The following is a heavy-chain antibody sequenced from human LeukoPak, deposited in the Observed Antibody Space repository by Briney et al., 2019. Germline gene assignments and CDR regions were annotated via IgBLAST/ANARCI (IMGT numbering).Heavy chain of an antibody. J-gene: IGHJ6*03. CDR2: IKSKTDGGTT. CDR1: GFTFSNAW. V-gene: IGHV3-15*01. Sequence: KPGGSLRLSCAASGFTFSNAWMSWVRQAPGKGLEWVGRIKSKTDGGTTDYAAPVKGRFTISRDDSKNTLYLQMNSLKTEDTAVYYCTLRYGSGTIHYYYYMDVWGKGTTVTVSS. CDR3: TLRYGSGTIHYYYYMDV. D-gene: IGHD3-10*01.